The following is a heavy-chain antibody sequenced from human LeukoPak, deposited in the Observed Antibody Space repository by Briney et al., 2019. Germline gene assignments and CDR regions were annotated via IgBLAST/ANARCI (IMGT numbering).Heavy chain of an antibody. D-gene: IGHD2-21*02. CDR3: AREDCSGCDCTSFDY. Sequence: PSETLSLTCAVSGGTFSGDYWSWIRQSPGKGLEWIGEINPGGSTNYNSSLESRVIISVDTYKNQFSLRMDCVRVADTAVYYCAREDCSGCDCTSFDYWGQGTLVTVST. CDR1: GGTFSGDY. CDR2: INPGGST. V-gene: IGHV4-34*01. J-gene: IGHJ4*02.